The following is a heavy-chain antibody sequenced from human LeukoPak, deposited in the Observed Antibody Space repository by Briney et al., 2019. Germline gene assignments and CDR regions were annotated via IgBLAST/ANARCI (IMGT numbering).Heavy chain of an antibody. Sequence: GGSLRLSCAASGVTVSNNYLTWVRQAPGEGLEWVSVIYSGGSTYYADSVKGRFTISRDYSKNTLYLQMNSLRAEDTAVYYCATGLFHFDYWGQGTLVTV. V-gene: IGHV3-53*01. CDR1: GVTVSNNY. CDR2: IYSGGST. CDR3: ATGLFHFDY. D-gene: IGHD2-21*01. J-gene: IGHJ4*02.